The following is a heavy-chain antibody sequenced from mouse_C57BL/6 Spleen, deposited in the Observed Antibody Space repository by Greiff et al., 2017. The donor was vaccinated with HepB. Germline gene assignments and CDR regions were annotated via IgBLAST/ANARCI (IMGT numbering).Heavy chain of an antibody. CDR3: AKHEERFMITVVATKAWFAY. CDR2: FYPGSGSI. V-gene: IGHV1-62-2*01. J-gene: IGHJ3*01. Sequence: QVHVKQSGAELVKPGASVKLSCKASGYTFTEYTIHWVKQRPGQGLEWIGWFYPGSGSIKYNEKFKDKATLTADKSSSTVSMELSRLTSEVSAVYFCAKHEERFMITVVATKAWFAYWGQGTLVTVSA. D-gene: IGHD1-1*01. CDR1: GYTFTEYT.